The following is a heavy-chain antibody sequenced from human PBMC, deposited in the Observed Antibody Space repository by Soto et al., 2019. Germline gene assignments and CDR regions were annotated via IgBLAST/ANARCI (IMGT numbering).Heavy chain of an antibody. Sequence: GGSLRLSCAASGFTFSSYAMHWVRQAPGKGLEWVAVISYDGSNKYYADSVKGRFTISRDNSKNTLYLQMNSLRAEDTAVYYCAREWDYDILTGGGFGFDYWGQGTLVTVSS. V-gene: IGHV3-30-3*01. D-gene: IGHD3-9*01. CDR1: GFTFSSYA. CDR2: ISYDGSNK. CDR3: AREWDYDILTGGGFGFDY. J-gene: IGHJ4*02.